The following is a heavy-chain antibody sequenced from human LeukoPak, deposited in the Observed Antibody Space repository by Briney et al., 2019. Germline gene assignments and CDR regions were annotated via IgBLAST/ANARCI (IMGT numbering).Heavy chain of an antibody. CDR3: ARRYCSSTSCYIFYDY. D-gene: IGHD2-2*02. CDR1: GYSLTSYW. J-gene: IGHJ4*02. V-gene: IGHV5-51*01. Sequence: GESLKISCKGSGYSLTSYWIGWVRQMPGKGLEWMGIIYPGDSDTRYSPSFQGQVAISADKSISTAYLQWSSLKASDTAMYYCARRYCSSTSCYIFYDYWGQGTLVTVSS. CDR2: IYPGDSDT.